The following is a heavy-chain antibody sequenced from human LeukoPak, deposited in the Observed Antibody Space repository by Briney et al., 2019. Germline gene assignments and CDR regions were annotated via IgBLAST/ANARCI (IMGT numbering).Heavy chain of an antibody. J-gene: IGHJ4*02. CDR1: GFTFSSYW. CDR3: ARDGLWFGDPLWGDY. D-gene: IGHD3-10*01. CDR2: IKQDGSEK. Sequence: GGSLRLSCAASGFTFSSYWMSWVRQAPGKGLDWVANIKQDGSEKYYVDSVKGRFTISRDNAKNSLYLQMNSLRAEDTAVYYCARDGLWFGDPLWGDYWGQGTLVTVSS. V-gene: IGHV3-7*01.